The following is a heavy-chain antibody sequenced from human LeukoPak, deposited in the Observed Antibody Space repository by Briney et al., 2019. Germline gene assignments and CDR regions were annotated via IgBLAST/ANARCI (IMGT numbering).Heavy chain of an antibody. D-gene: IGHD5-12*01. J-gene: IGHJ4*02. CDR2: ISGSGGST. CDR3: ARYSGYQRHFDY. Sequence: PGGSLRLSCAASGFTFSSYAMSWVRQAPGKGLEWVSAISGSGGSTYYADSVKGGFTISRDNSKNTLYMQMNTLRAEDTAVYYCARYSGYQRHFDYWGQGTLVTVSS. V-gene: IGHV3-23*01. CDR1: GFTFSSYA.